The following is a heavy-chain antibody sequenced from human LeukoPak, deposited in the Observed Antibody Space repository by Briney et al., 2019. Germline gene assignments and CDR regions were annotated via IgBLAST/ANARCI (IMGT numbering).Heavy chain of an antibody. J-gene: IGHJ5*02. D-gene: IGHD3-3*01. V-gene: IGHV1-69*04. Sequence: SVKVSCKASGGTFSSYAISWVRQAPGQGLEWMGRIIPILGIANYAQKFQGRVTITADKSTSTAYMELSSLRSEDTAVYYCARDKGNDFWSGYPNWFDPWGQGTLVTVSS. CDR1: GGTFSSYA. CDR2: IIPILGIA. CDR3: ARDKGNDFWSGYPNWFDP.